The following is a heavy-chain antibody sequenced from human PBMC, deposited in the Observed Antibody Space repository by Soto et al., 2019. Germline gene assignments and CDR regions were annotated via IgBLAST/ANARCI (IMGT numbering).Heavy chain of an antibody. CDR3: ARDMYSSGWNYYYYYGMDV. Sequence: QAGGSLRLSCAASGFTFSSYWMHWVRQAPGKGLVWVSRINSDGSSTSYADSVKGRFTISRDNAKNTLYLQMNSLRAEDTAVYYCARDMYSSGWNYYYYYGMDVWGQGTTVTVSS. D-gene: IGHD6-19*01. CDR2: INSDGSST. V-gene: IGHV3-74*01. CDR1: GFTFSSYW. J-gene: IGHJ6*02.